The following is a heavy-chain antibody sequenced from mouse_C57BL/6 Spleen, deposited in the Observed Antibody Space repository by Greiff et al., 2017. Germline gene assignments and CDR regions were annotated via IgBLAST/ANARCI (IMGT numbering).Heavy chain of an antibody. D-gene: IGHD1-1*02. CDR1: GYAFSSPW. V-gene: IGHV1-82*01. Sequence: VQLQQSGPELVKPGASVKISRKASGYAFSSPWMNWVKQRPGKGPEWIGRIYPGDGDTNYNGKFKGKATLTADKSSSTAYMQLSSLTSEDSAVYFCARTIYYFDYWGQGTTLTVSS. J-gene: IGHJ2*01. CDR2: IYPGDGDT. CDR3: ARTIYYFDY.